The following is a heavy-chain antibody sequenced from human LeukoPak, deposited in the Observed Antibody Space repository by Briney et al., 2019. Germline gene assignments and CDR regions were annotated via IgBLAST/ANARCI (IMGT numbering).Heavy chain of an antibody. J-gene: IGHJ5*02. CDR2: IYHSGST. Sequence: PSGTLSLTCAVSGGSISSSNWWSWVRQPPGKGLEWVGEIYHSGSTNYNPSLKSRVTISVDKSKNQFSLKLSSVTAADTAVYYCARESLTWLQSRTSWFDPWGQGTLVTVSS. D-gene: IGHD5-24*01. CDR1: GGSISSSNW. CDR3: ARESLTWLQSRTSWFDP. V-gene: IGHV4-4*02.